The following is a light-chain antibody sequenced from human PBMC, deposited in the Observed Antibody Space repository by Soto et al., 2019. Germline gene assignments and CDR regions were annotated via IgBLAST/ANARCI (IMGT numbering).Light chain of an antibody. J-gene: IGKJ3*01. CDR1: QSISSY. CDR3: QKSYSTPLT. CDR2: AAS. V-gene: IGKV1-39*01. Sequence: DIQMTQSPSSLSASVGDRVTITCRASQSISSYLNWYQQKPGKAPKLLIYAASSLQSGVPSRFSGSGSGTDFTLTISSLQPEDFATYYCQKSYSTPLTFGPGTKVDI.